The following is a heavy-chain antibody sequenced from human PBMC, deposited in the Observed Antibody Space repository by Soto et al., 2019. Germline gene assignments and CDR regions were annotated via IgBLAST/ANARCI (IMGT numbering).Heavy chain of an antibody. V-gene: IGHV1-18*04. CDR2: IIPKLGSA. J-gene: IGHJ4*02. D-gene: IGHD3-3*01. CDR3: ARVFGRLFDY. CDR1: GGGNLRDYR. Sequence: ASVKVSCKASGGGNLRDYRTTWVRRAPGQGLEWMGGIIPKLGSANYAQKLQGRVTMTTDTSTSTAYMELRSLRSDDTAVYYCARVFGRLFDYWGQGTLVTVSS.